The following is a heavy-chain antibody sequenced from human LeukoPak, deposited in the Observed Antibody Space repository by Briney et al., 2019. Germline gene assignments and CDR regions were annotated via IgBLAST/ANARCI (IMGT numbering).Heavy chain of an antibody. J-gene: IGHJ3*02. CDR2: ISYDGSNK. D-gene: IGHD2-2*01. CDR1: GFTFSSYA. V-gene: IGHV3-30*04. CDR3: ASPYCSSTSCYDDAFDI. Sequence: GRSLRLSCAASGFTFSSYAMHWVRQAPGKGLEWVAVISYDGSNKYYADSVKGRFTISRDNSKNTLYLQMNSLRAEDTAVYYCASPYCSSTSCYDDAFDIWGQRTMVTVSS.